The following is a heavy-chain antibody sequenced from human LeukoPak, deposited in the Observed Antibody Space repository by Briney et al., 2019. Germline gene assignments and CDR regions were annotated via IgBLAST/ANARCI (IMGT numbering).Heavy chain of an antibody. CDR3: ARGIVVVPAGYPLTAAPPTYDWFDP. D-gene: IGHD2-2*01. CDR1: GGTFSSYA. Sequence: SVKVSCKASGGTFSSYAISWVRQAPGQGLEWMGRIIPILGIANYAQKFQGRVTITADKSTSTAYMELSSLRSEDTAVYYCARGIVVVPAGYPLTAAPPTYDWFDPWGQGTLVTVSS. V-gene: IGHV1-69*04. CDR2: IIPILGIA. J-gene: IGHJ5*02.